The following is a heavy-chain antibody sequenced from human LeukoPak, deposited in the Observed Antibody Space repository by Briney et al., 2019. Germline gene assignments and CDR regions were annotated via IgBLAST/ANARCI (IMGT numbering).Heavy chain of an antibody. Sequence: QPGGSLRLSCAASGFTFSTYGMHWVRQAPGKGLEYVSAISSNGDSRYYANSVKGRFTISRDNSENTLYLQMGSLRAEDMAVYYCAREAAYDYDVLTGYDYWGQGTLVTVSS. CDR3: AREAAYDYDVLTGYDY. J-gene: IGHJ4*02. CDR1: GFTFSTYG. CDR2: ISSNGDSR. D-gene: IGHD3-9*01. V-gene: IGHV3-64*01.